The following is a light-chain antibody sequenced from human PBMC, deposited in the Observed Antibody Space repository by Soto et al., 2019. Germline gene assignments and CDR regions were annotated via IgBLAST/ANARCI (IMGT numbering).Light chain of an antibody. J-gene: IGLJ2*01. Sequence: QSALTQPASVSGSPGPSITISCTGSSSDVGAYTYVSWYQQHPGKAPKLMIFEVSDRTSGVSNRFSGPKSGNTASLTISGLQAEDESDYYCSSYTTSNTLVFGGGTKLTVL. CDR2: EVS. V-gene: IGLV2-14*01. CDR3: SSYTTSNTLV. CDR1: SSDVGAYTY.